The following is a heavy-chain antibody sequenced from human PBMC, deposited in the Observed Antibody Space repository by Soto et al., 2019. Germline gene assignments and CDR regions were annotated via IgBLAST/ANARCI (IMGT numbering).Heavy chain of an antibody. J-gene: IGHJ5*02. D-gene: IGHD2-15*01. Sequence: SETLSLTCSVSGGSIIDSGSFYWNWIRQHPGKGLEWIGYIYYSGSTYYNRSLKSRATISLDTSKNQFSLKLTSVTAADTAIYYCARGEVVASNWFDPWGQGTLVTVS. CDR2: IYYSGST. V-gene: IGHV4-31*03. CDR1: GGSIIDSGSFY. CDR3: ARGEVVASNWFDP.